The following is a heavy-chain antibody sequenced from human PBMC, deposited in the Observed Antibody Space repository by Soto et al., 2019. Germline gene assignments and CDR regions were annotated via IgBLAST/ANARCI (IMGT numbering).Heavy chain of an antibody. CDR3: ARGGSSDSSNYWNWFDP. CDR2: VYPGDSET. Sequence: GESLKISCKGSGYTFTRHWITWVRQMPGKGLEWMGIVYPGDSETTYSPSFQGQVTISVDKSINTAYLQWSTLTASDTAMYYCARGGSSDSSNYWNWFDPWGQGTLVTVS. D-gene: IGHD3-22*01. V-gene: IGHV5-51*01. CDR1: GYTFTRHW. J-gene: IGHJ5*02.